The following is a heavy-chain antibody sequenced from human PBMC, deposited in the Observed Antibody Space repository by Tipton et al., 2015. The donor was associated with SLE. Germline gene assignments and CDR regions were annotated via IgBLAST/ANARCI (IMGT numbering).Heavy chain of an antibody. V-gene: IGHV4-59*08. CDR1: GGSISNYY. D-gene: IGHD6-19*01. CDR2: VYSTGNT. CDR3: ARLAHYNSAWYLGY. Sequence: LRLSCTVSGGSISNYYWSWIRQPLGGGLEYIGHVYSTGNTKYNPSLNSRVTISVDTSKNQFSLKMNSVTAADTAIYYCARLAHYNSAWYLGYWGQGTLVTVSA. J-gene: IGHJ4*02.